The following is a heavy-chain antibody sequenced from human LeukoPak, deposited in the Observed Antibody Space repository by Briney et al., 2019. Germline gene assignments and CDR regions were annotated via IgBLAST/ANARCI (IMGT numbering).Heavy chain of an antibody. J-gene: IGHJ4*02. CDR3: VRDTSVRVPAAIVSDY. V-gene: IGHV3-7*01. D-gene: IGHD2-2*01. CDR1: GFTFSSFW. Sequence: GGSLRLPCAASGFTFSSFWMSWVRQAPGEGLEWVANIRQDGREQYYVDSVKGRFTISRDNAKYSLFLQMSSLRAQDTAVYYCVRDTSVRVPAAIVSDYWGQGTLVTVSS. CDR2: IRQDGREQ.